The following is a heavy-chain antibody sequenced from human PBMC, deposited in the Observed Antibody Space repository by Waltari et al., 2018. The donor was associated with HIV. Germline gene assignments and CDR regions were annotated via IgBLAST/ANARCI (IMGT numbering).Heavy chain of an antibody. J-gene: IGHJ4*02. CDR1: SASFRGTY. CDR2: VNHSGST. V-gene: IGHV4-34*01. Sequence: QVQLKPWGAGVLKPSETLSLTCAVYSASFRGTYWSWIRQPPGKGLEWIGEVNHSGSTNYNPSLKSRVTISIDTSKKQFSLRLTSVTAADTALYYCARMPILGYGSYAFDSWGQGTLVTVSS. CDR3: ARMPILGYGSYAFDS. D-gene: IGHD6-13*01.